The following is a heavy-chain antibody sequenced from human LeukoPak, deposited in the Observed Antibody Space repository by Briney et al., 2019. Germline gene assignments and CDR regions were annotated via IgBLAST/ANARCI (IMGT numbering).Heavy chain of an antibody. CDR2: IKEDGSLK. CDR1: GFGLSNFW. J-gene: IGHJ4*02. D-gene: IGHD2/OR15-2a*01. CDR3: VRDWAPASMQAAPFDC. V-gene: IGHV3-7*01. Sequence: GGSLRLSCAASGFGLSNFWMSWVRQAPGKGPEWVANIKEDGSLKNYVDSVEGQFTVSRDNAKNTLYLQMNSLRLEDTAVYYCVRDWAPASMQAAPFDCWGQGTLVTVSS.